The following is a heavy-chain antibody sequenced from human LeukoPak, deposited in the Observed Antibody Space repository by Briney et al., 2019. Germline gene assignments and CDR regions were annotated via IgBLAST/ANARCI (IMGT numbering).Heavy chain of an antibody. CDR3: ARDASYGSFHY. D-gene: IGHD4-17*01. Sequence: PSETLSLTCSVSGGSFSTYFWSWIRQPPGKGLEWIGYIYYTGSTNYNPSLKSRVTISVDTSKNQFSLRLTSVTAADTAVYYCARDASYGSFHYWGQGTLVTVSS. CDR2: IYYTGST. CDR1: GGSFSTYF. V-gene: IGHV4-59*01. J-gene: IGHJ4*02.